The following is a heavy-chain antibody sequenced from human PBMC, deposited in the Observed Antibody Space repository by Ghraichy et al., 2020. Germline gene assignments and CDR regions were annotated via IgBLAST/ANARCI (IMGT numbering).Heavy chain of an antibody. V-gene: IGHV1-46*03. J-gene: IGHJ4*02. Sequence: ASVKVSCKASGYTFSSYYMNWGGQAPGQGLEWMGIINPSGAGTSYEQKFQGRVTMTRDTNTSTVYMELSSLRSEDTALYYCTRDRDRGMDNNYFDYWGQGTLVTVSS. D-gene: IGHD2-2*03. CDR2: INPSGAGT. CDR3: TRDRDRGMDNNYFDY. CDR1: GYTFSSYY.